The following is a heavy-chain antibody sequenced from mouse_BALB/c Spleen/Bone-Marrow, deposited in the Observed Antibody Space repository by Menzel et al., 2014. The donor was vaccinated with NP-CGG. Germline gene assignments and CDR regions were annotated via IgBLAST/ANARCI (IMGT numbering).Heavy chain of an antibody. CDR1: GFDFSRYW. Sequence: EVQVVESGGGLAQPGGSLKLSCAASGFDFSRYWMTWVRQAPGKGLEWIGEINPASSTINYTPSLKDKFIISRDNAKNTLYLQMSKVRSEDTALYYCAKNYYYGYVAYWGQGTLVTVSA. J-gene: IGHJ3*01. D-gene: IGHD1-2*01. CDR2: INPASSTI. CDR3: AKNYYYGYVAY. V-gene: IGHV4-1*02.